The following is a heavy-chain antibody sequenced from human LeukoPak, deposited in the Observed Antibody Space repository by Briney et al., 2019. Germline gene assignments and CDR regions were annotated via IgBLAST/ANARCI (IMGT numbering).Heavy chain of an antibody. D-gene: IGHD6-13*01. CDR1: GGSFSGYY. Sequence: SETLSLTCAVYGGSFSGYYWSWIRQPPGKGLEWIGEINHSGSTNYNPSLKSRVTVSVDTSKNQFSLKLSSVTAADTAVYYCARVSSSSRSYYYYGMDVWGQGTTVTVSS. CDR3: ARVSSSSRSYYYYGMDV. CDR2: INHSGST. J-gene: IGHJ6*02. V-gene: IGHV4-34*01.